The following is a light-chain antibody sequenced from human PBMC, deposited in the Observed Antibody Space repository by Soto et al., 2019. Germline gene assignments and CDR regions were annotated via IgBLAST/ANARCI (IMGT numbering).Light chain of an antibody. J-gene: IGKJ1*01. V-gene: IGKV3-15*01. CDR3: QQYNNWPPWT. CDR1: QSVSSN. CDR2: GAS. Sequence: EIVMTQSRATLSVSPGERATLSCRGSQSVSSNLAWYQQKPGQAPRLLIYGASTRATGFPARLSGSGSGTEFTLTISSLQSEDFAVYYGQQYNNWPPWTFGQWTKVEIK.